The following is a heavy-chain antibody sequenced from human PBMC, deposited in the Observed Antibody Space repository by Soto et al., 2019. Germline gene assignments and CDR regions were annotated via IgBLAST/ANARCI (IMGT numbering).Heavy chain of an antibody. V-gene: IGHV4-59*01. CDR1: GGSISRYY. CDR2: LYNTGST. CDR3: ARDLCGYCGKDCYQMDV. D-gene: IGHD2-21*02. J-gene: IGHJ6*02. Sequence: SETLSLTCTVSGGSISRYYWSWIRQPPGKGLEWIGYLYNTGSTIYNPSLESRVTISVDTSKNQFSLKLNAVTAADTAVYYCARDLCGYCGKDCYQMDVWGPGTTVTVSS.